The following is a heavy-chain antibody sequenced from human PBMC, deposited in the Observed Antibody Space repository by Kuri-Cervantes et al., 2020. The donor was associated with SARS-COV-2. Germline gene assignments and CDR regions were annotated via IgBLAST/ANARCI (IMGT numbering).Heavy chain of an antibody. J-gene: IGHJ4*02. CDR2: INSGGSST. Sequence: GGSLRLSCAVSGFTFSSYWMHWVRQAPGEGLVWVARINSGGSSTSYADSVKGRFTISRDNAKNTVFVQMNSLRAEDTAVYYCAKDNEAYCGGDCYLSDYWGQGTLVTVSS. CDR3: AKDNEAYCGGDCYLSDY. V-gene: IGHV3-74*01. D-gene: IGHD2-21*02. CDR1: GFTFSSYW.